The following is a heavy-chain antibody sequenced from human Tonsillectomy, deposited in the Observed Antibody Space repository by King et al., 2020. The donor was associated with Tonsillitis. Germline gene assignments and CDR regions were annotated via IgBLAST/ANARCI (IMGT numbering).Heavy chain of an antibody. CDR1: GFTFRSYG. D-gene: IGHD2/OR15-2a*01. J-gene: IGHJ4*02. Sequence: VQLVESGGGVIQPGGSLRLSCAASGFTFRSYGMHWVRQAPGKGLEWVAFIRYDGSDKYYADSVKGRFTISRDNSKNTLFLQMNSLRAEDTAVYYCAKRYYFRSDSGGAGFDYWGQGTLVTVSS. V-gene: IGHV3-30*02. CDR2: IRYDGSDK. CDR3: AKRYYFRSDSGGAGFDY.